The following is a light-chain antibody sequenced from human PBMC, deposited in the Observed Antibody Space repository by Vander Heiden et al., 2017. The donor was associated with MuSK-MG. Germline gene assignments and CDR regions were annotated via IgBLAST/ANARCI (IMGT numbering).Light chain of an antibody. CDR2: NDI. V-gene: IGLV3-21*02. CDR1: KIGAKA. Sequence: SYVLTQAPSVSVAPGPTARITCGGNKIGAKAVHWYQQRPGQAPVLVVYNDIDRPSGIPERFSGSNSGNTAALTISGVEAGDEADYYCQTWDSGSDHVLFGGGTKLTVL. CDR3: QTWDSGSDHVL. J-gene: IGLJ2*01.